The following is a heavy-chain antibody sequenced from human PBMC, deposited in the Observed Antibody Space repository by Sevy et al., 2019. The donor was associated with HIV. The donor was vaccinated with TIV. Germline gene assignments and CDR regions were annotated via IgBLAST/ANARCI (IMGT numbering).Heavy chain of an antibody. CDR1: GGSISSGGYY. CDR3: ARGGGPTLGYCSSTSCFNWFDP. J-gene: IGHJ5*02. Sequence: SETLSLTCTVSGGSISSGGYYWSWIRQHPGKGLEWIGYIYYSGSTYYNPSLKSRVTISVDTSKNQFSLKLSSVTAADTAVYYCARGGGPTLGYCSSTSCFNWFDPWGQGTLVTVSS. V-gene: IGHV4-31*03. CDR2: IYYSGST. D-gene: IGHD2-2*01.